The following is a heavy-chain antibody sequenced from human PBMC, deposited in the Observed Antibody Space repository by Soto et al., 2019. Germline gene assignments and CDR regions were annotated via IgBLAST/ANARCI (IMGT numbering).Heavy chain of an antibody. Sequence: GGSLRLSCAASGFTFSSYAMSWVRQAPGKGLEWVSAISGSGGSTYYADSVKGRFTISRDNAKNSLYLQMNSLRAEDTAVYYCARGYYDSSGYYAFDIWGQGTMVTVSS. CDR1: GFTFSSYA. D-gene: IGHD3-22*01. CDR3: ARGYYDSSGYYAFDI. J-gene: IGHJ3*02. V-gene: IGHV3-23*01. CDR2: ISGSGGST.